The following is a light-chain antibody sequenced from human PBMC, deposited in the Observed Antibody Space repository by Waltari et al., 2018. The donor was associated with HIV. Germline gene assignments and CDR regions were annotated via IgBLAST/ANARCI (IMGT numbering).Light chain of an antibody. Sequence: QSALTQPASVSGSPGQSITISCTGTSSDVGNYNLVSCYQQYPGKAPKLMIYEGSKRPSGVSNRFSGSKSGNTASLTISGLQGEDEADYYCCSYAGSRTLSVLFGGGTKLTVL. J-gene: IGLJ2*01. CDR2: EGS. V-gene: IGLV2-23*01. CDR1: SSDVGNYNL. CDR3: CSYAGSRTLSVL.